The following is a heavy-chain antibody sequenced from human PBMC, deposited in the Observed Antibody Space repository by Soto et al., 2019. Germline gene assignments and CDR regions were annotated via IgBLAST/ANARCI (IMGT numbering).Heavy chain of an antibody. J-gene: IGHJ4*02. V-gene: IGHV1-2*02. CDR3: ARASKQWLVALEY. CDR1: GYTFTGYY. CDR2: INPNSGGT. D-gene: IGHD6-19*01. Sequence: VKVFCKASGYTFTGYYMHWVRQAPGQGLEWMGWINPNSGGTNYAQKFQGRVTMTRDTSISTAYMELSRLRSDDTAVYYCARASKQWLVALEYWGQGTLVTVSS.